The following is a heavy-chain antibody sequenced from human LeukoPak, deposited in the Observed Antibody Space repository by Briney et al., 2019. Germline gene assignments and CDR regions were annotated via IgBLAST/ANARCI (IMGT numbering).Heavy chain of an antibody. CDR3: ARKVRGDYGMDV. D-gene: IGHD3-10*01. J-gene: IGHJ6*02. V-gene: IGHV3-74*01. CDR2: ISSDGSST. Sequence: PGGSLRLSCAASGLTFSSYWMHWVRQAPGKGLVWVSRISSDGSSTSYADSVKGRFTISRDNAKNTLYLQMNSLRAEDTAVYYCARKVRGDYGMDVWGQGTTVTVSS. CDR1: GLTFSSYW.